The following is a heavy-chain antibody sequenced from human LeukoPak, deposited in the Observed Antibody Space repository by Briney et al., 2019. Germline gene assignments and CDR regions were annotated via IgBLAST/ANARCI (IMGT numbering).Heavy chain of an antibody. CDR2: ISTNGGSI. Sequence: GGSLRLSCSASGLTLSSCAMHWVRQAPGKGLEYVSGISTNGGSIYYADSVKGRFTISRDNSKNMLYLQMTSLRAEDTAVYYCARRIAARREFDYWGQGTLVTVSS. CDR1: GLTLSSCA. J-gene: IGHJ4*02. D-gene: IGHD6-6*01. CDR3: ARRIAARREFDY. V-gene: IGHV3-64D*06.